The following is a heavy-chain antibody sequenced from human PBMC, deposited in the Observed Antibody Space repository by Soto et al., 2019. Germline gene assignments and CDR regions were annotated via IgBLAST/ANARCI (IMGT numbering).Heavy chain of an antibody. CDR1: GGSISSGDYY. CDR2: IYYSGSN. V-gene: IGHV4-30-4*01. Sequence: SETLSLTCTVSGGSISSGDYYWNWIRQPPGKGLEWIGYIYYSGSNYYNPSLKSRITISVDTSKNQFSLKLSSVTAADTAVYYCARRITLFGAYYFDYWGQGTLVTVYS. D-gene: IGHD3-3*01. CDR3: ARRITLFGAYYFDY. J-gene: IGHJ4*02.